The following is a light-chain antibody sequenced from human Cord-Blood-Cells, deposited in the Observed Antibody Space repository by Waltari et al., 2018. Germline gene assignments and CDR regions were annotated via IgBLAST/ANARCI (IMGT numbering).Light chain of an antibody. CDR3: CSYAGSYTNWV. J-gene: IGLJ3*02. Sequence: QSALTQPRSVSGSPGQSVTISCTGTSSDVGGYNYVSWYQQHPGKAPKLMIYDVSNRPSGVPDRFSGSKSGNTASLTISGLQAEDEADYYCCSYAGSYTNWVFGGGTKLTVL. V-gene: IGLV2-11*01. CDR2: DVS. CDR1: SSDVGGYNY.